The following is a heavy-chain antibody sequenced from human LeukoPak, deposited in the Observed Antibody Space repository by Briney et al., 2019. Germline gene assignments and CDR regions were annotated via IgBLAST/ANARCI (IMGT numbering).Heavy chain of an antibody. CDR2: INHSGST. Sequence: SETLSLTCAVYGGSFSGYYWSWIRQPPGKGLEWIGEINHSGSTNYNPSLKSRVSISVDTSRNQFSLKLSSVTAADTAVYYCARGVGSIAADCFDYWGQGTLVTVSS. V-gene: IGHV4-34*01. CDR1: GGSFSGYY. J-gene: IGHJ4*02. CDR3: ARGVGSIAADCFDY. D-gene: IGHD6-13*01.